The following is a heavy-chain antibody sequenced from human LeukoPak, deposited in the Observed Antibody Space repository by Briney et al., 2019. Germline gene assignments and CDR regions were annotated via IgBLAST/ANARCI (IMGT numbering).Heavy chain of an antibody. J-gene: IGHJ4*02. CDR1: GFTFSSYW. Sequence: QPGGSLRLSCAASGFTFSSYWMTWVRQAPGKGLEWVANIKQDGSEKYYVDSVKGRFTISRDNAKNSLYLQMNSLRAEDTAVYYCARKRYNGGGYDSSREFDYWGQGTLVTVSS. D-gene: IGHD5-12*01. CDR3: ARKRYNGGGYDSSREFDY. CDR2: IKQDGSEK. V-gene: IGHV3-7*03.